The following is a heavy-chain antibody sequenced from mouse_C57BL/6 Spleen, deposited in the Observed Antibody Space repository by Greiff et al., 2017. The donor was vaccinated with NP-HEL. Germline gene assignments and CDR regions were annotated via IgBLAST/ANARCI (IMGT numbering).Heavy chain of an antibody. CDR3: ARWNWDVRAMDY. D-gene: IGHD4-1*01. V-gene: IGHV5-17*01. CDR2: ISSGSSTI. Sequence: DVMLVESGGGLVKPGGSLKLSCAASGFTFSDYGMHWVRQAPEKGLEWVAYISSGSSTIYYADTVKGRFTISRDNAKNTLFLQMTSLRSEDTAMYYCARWNWDVRAMDYWGQGTSVTVSS. J-gene: IGHJ4*01. CDR1: GFTFSDYG.